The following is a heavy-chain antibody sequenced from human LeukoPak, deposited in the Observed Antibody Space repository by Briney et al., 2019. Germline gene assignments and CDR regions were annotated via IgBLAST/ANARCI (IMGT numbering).Heavy chain of an antibody. D-gene: IGHD4-17*01. V-gene: IGHV3-21*04. CDR2: ISSSSSYI. CDR3: AGTYYGDYSGRAYFDY. Sequence: GGSLRLSCAASGFTFSSYSMNWVRQAPGKGLEWVSSISSSSSYIYYADSVKGRFTISRDNSKNTLYLQMNSLRAEDTAVYYCAGTYYGDYSGRAYFDYWGQGTLVTVSS. CDR1: GFTFSSYS. J-gene: IGHJ4*02.